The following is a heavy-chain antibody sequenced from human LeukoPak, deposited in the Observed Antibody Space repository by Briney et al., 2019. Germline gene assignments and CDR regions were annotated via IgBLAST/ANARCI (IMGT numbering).Heavy chain of an antibody. CDR1: GGSFSGYY. D-gene: IGHD3-9*01. J-gene: IGHJ3*02. CDR2: INHSGST. V-gene: IGHV4-34*01. CDR3: ARGKLYYDILTGSQGSAFDI. Sequence: SETLSLTCAVYGGSFSGYYWSWIRQPPGKGLEWIGEINHSGSTNYNPSLKSRVTISVDTSKNQFSLKLSSLTAADTAVYYCARGKLYYDILTGSQGSAFDIWGQGTMVTVSS.